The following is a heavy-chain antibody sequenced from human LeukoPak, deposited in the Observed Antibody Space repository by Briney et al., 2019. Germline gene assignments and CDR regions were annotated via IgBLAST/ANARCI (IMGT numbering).Heavy chain of an antibody. J-gene: IGHJ4*02. Sequence: SETLSLICTVSGGSINDYYWNWLRQPPGKGLEWIGFIYYRGTTNNNPSLKSRVTTSIDTSKKQFSLNLSSVTAADTAIYYCAGVFSGRRPFELWGQGILVTVSS. D-gene: IGHD3-10*01. CDR2: IYYRGTT. CDR3: AGVFSGRRPFEL. CDR1: GGSINDYY. V-gene: IGHV4-59*03.